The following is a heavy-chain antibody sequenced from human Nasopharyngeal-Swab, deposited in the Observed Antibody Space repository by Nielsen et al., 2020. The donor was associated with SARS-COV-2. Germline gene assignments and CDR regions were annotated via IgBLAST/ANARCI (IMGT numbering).Heavy chain of an antibody. J-gene: IGHJ4*02. CDR1: GSIFSTYT. CDR2: IRSSTSYI. V-gene: IGHV3-21*01. Sequence: GGSLRLSCAASGSIFSTYTMNWVSQAPGKGLEWLSSIRSSTSYIYYADSVKGRFTISRDNAKNSLYLQMNSLRNEDTAVYYCATSGYSSGWIFWGQGTLVTVSS. CDR3: ATSGYSSGWIF. D-gene: IGHD6-19*01.